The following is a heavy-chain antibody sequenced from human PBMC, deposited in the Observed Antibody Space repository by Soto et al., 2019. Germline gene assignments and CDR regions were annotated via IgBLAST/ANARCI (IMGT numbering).Heavy chain of an antibody. Sequence: GSLRLSCAVSGFTFTAFAIHWVRQAPGKGLGWVAVISYDGRDSHYADSVKGRLTISRDNSKNTVFLQINSLTTEDTAVYYCAKDRYFDSYHFDYWGQGTRVTVSS. D-gene: IGHD3-9*01. J-gene: IGHJ4*02. CDR1: GFTFTAFA. V-gene: IGHV3-30*04. CDR3: AKDRYFDSYHFDY. CDR2: ISYDGRDS.